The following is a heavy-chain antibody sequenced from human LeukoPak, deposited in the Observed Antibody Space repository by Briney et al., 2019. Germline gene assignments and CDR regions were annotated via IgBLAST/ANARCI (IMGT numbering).Heavy chain of an antibody. CDR1: RFSLGTSGLG. J-gene: IGHJ3*02. V-gene: IGHV2-5*01. CDR2: IYWNDDK. CDR3: AHRLVGKRAFDI. Sequence: SGPTLVKPTHTLTLTCTFSRFSLGTSGLGVGWIRQPPGKALEWLALIYWNDDKRYSPSLKSRLTITKDTSKNQVVLTMTNMDPVDTATYYCAHRLVGKRAFDIWGQGTMVTVSS. D-gene: IGHD2-15*01.